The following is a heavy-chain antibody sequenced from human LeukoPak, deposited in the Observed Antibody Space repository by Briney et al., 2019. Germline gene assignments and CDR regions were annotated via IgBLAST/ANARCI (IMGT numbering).Heavy chain of an antibody. V-gene: IGHV1-69*13. Sequence: SVKVSCKASGGTFSSYAISWVRQAPGQGLEWMGGIIPIFGTANYAQKFQGRVTITADESTSTAYMELSSLRSDDTAVYYCARDCGYTWNCGPGYWGQGTLVTVSS. CDR1: GGTFSSYA. D-gene: IGHD1-7*01. CDR3: ARDCGYTWNCGPGY. J-gene: IGHJ4*02. CDR2: IIPIFGTA.